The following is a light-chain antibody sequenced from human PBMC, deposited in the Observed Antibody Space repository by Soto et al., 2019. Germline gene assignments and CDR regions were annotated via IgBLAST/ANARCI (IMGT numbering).Light chain of an antibody. J-gene: IGKJ2*01. Sequence: ETVLTQSPGTRSLSPGERATLSCRASQTVAGSYLAWYQHKPGQAPRLLIYAASTRVTGIPDRFSGSGSGRDFTLTISRLEPEYFAVYYCQQYANWYTFGQGTTLEIK. CDR1: QTVAGSY. CDR2: AAS. V-gene: IGKV3-20*01. CDR3: QQYANWYT.